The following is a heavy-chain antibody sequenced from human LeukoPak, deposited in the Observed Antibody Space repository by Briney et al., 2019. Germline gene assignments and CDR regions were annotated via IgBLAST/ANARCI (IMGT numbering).Heavy chain of an antibody. CDR3: AKDRHNDFWSGYSTYYYYYGMDV. V-gene: IGHV3-74*01. Sequence: PGGSLRLSCAASGFTLSSYWMHWVRQAPGKGLVWVSRINSDGSSTSYADSVKGRFTISRDNSKNTLYLQMNSLRAEDTAVYYCAKDRHNDFWSGYSTYYYYYGMDVWGQGTTVTVSS. D-gene: IGHD3-3*01. CDR2: INSDGSST. J-gene: IGHJ6*02. CDR1: GFTLSSYW.